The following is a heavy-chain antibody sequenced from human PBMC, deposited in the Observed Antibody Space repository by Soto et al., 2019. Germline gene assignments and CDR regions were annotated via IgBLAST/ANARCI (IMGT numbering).Heavy chain of an antibody. J-gene: IGHJ4*02. CDR1: GFTFSSYE. CDR2: ISSSGSTI. CDR3: ARVGGIAVAGTGFDY. D-gene: IGHD6-19*01. Sequence: GGSLRLSCAASGFTFSSYEMSWVRQAPGKGLEWVSYISSSGSTIYYADSVKGRFTISRDNAKNSLYLQMNSLRAEDTAVYYCARVGGIAVAGTGFDYWGQGTLVTVSS. V-gene: IGHV3-48*03.